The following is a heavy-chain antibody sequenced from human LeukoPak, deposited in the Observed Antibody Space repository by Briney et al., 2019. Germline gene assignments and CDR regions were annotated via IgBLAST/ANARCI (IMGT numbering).Heavy chain of an antibody. CDR3: ARTLLVGAPYYFDY. CDR2: ISDTGNT. D-gene: IGHD1-26*01. V-gene: IGHV3-23*01. CDR1: GFTLSSYA. J-gene: IGHJ4*02. Sequence: GSLRLSCAASGFTLSSYAMSWVRQAPGKGLEWVSAISDTGNTYHADSVKGRFTISRDSSKNTLFLQMNSLRSEDTAVYYCARTLLVGAPYYFDYWGQGTLVTVSS.